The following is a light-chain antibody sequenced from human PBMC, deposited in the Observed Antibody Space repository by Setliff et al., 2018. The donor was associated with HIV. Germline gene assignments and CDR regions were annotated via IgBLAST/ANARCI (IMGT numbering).Light chain of an antibody. V-gene: IGLV2-11*01. J-gene: IGLJ1*01. CDR2: DVS. Sequence: QSALTQPRSVSGSPGQSVTISCTGTSSDVGGYNYVSWYQQHPGKAPKLMIYDVSKRPSGVPDRFSGSKSGNTASLTISGLQAEDEADYYCCSYAGSYTSGVFGAGTKV. CDR3: CSYAGSYTSGV. CDR1: SSDVGGYNY.